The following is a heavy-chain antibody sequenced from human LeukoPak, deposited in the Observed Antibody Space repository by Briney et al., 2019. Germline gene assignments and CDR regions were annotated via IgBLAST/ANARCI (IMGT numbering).Heavy chain of an antibody. CDR2: IIPILGIA. CDR3: ARDQRLILEWLSSSRYGMDV. V-gene: IGHV1-69*04. Sequence: GASVKVSCKASGGTFSSYTISWVRQAPGQGLEWMGRIIPILGIANYAQKFQGRVTITADKSTSTAYMELSSLGSEDTAVYYCARDQRLILEWLSSSRYGMDVWGQGTTVTVSS. D-gene: IGHD3-3*01. CDR1: GGTFSSYT. J-gene: IGHJ6*02.